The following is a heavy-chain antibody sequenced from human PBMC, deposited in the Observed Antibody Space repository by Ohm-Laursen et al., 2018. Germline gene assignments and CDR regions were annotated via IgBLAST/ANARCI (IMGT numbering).Heavy chain of an antibody. V-gene: IGHV3-23*01. J-gene: IGHJ4*02. CDR1: GFTFSSYA. Sequence: SLRLSCTASGFTFSSYAMSWVRQAPGRGLEWVSSIGVSGATTFYADSVKGRFTISRDNFKNILYLQMNSLRVEDTAVYYCAKFMTTVTTDNRDPFDYWGQGTLVTVSS. CDR2: IGVSGATT. D-gene: IGHD4-17*01. CDR3: AKFMTTVTTDNRDPFDY.